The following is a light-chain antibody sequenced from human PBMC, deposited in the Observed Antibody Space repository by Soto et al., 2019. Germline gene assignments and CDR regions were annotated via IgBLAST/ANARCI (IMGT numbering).Light chain of an antibody. CDR1: QSVSSNF. V-gene: IGKV3-20*01. CDR2: GAS. Sequence: EIVLTQSPGTLSLSPGDRATLSCRASQSVSSNFLAWYQQKPGQAPRLLIYGASIRATGIPDRFSGSGSGRDFTLTIRRLEPEDFAMYFCHQYGSSPRTFGQGTKLEIK. J-gene: IGKJ1*01. CDR3: HQYGSSPRT.